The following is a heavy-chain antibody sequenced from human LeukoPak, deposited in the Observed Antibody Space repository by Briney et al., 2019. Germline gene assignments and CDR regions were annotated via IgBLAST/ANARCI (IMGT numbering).Heavy chain of an antibody. CDR2: IRSKGNSYAT. CDR3: TRHEDCSGASCYSPHDY. D-gene: IGHD2-15*01. J-gene: IGHJ4*02. Sequence: GGSLKLSCAASGFTFSASTMHWVRQASGKGLEWVGRIRSKGNSYATAYAASVKGRFTISRDDSRNTAYLQMNSLKTEDTAVYYCTRHEDCSGASCYSPHDYWGQGTLVTVSS. CDR1: GFTFSAST. V-gene: IGHV3-73*01.